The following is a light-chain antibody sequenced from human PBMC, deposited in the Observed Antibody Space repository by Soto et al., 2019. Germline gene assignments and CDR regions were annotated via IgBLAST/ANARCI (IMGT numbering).Light chain of an antibody. Sequence: EIVMTQSPGTLSVSPGERATLSCRASQSVRSKLAWYQQKLGQVPRLLIYGASTRATGIPARFNGSGSGTAFTLQITSLESEDFVVYYWHQYNRLPLVTFGGGTKVQIK. J-gene: IGKJ4*01. CDR2: GAS. CDR1: QSVRSK. V-gene: IGKV3D-15*01. CDR3: HQYNRLPLVT.